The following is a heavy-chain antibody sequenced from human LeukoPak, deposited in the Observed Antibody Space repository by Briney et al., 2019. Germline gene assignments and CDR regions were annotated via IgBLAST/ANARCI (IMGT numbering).Heavy chain of an antibody. CDR2: IYYSGST. D-gene: IGHD3-3*01. CDR3: ARRASYDFWSGYYDYYYYMDV. Sequence: PSQTLSLTCTVSGGSISSGDYYWSWIRQPPGKGLEWIGYIYYSGSTYYNPSLKSRVTISVDTSKNQFSLKLSSVTAAGTAVYYCARRASYDFWSGYYDYYYYMDVWGKGTTVTVSS. V-gene: IGHV4-30-4*08. CDR1: GGSISSGDYY. J-gene: IGHJ6*03.